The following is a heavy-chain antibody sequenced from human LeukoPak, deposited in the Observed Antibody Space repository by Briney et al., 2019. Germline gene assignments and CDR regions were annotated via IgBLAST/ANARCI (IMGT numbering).Heavy chain of an antibody. V-gene: IGHV3-23*01. CDR1: GFTFRSYA. CDR2: ISGSGDRT. CDR3: AGAGFDY. Sequence: GGSLRLSCAASGFTFRSYAMSWVRQAPGKGLEWVSNISGSGDRTDYADSVKGRFTISRDNSWNTLYLHMHSLRAEDTAVYYCAGAGFDYWGQGTLVAVSS. J-gene: IGHJ4*02. D-gene: IGHD3-10*01.